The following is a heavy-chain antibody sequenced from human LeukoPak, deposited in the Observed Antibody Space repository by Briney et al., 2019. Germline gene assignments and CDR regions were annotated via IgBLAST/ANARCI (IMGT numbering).Heavy chain of an antibody. CDR3: ARDEYYDSSGLVVSAFDI. V-gene: IGHV4-39*07. Sequence: PSETLSLTCTVSDGSISSSSLYWGWIRQPPGKGLEWIGTIYYSGNTYYNPSLKSRVTISVDTSKNQFSLKLSSVTAADTAVYYCARDEYYDSSGLVVSAFDIWGQGTMVTVSS. J-gene: IGHJ3*02. CDR1: DGSISSSSLY. CDR2: IYYSGNT. D-gene: IGHD3-22*01.